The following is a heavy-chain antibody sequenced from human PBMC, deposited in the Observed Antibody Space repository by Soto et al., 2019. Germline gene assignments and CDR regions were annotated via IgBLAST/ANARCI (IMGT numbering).Heavy chain of an antibody. CDR3: GKGRSGNIGFFS. CDR1: GYSFTGYY. Sequence: VSVKVSCKASGYSFTGYYIHWVRQAPGQGFEWMGEISPNSGGTKFAQKFQGRVTMTSDTSVTTVYMDLTNLSPDDTAGYYCGKGRSGNIGFFSWGRGPLVTVSS. CDR2: ISPNSGGT. V-gene: IGHV1-2*02. J-gene: IGHJ5*02. D-gene: IGHD1-26*01.